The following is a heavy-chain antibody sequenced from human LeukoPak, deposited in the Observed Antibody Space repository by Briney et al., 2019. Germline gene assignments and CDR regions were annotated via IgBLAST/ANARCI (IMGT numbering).Heavy chain of an antibody. CDR3: ATDPTLYCSSTSCYSGWFDP. V-gene: IGHV4-34*01. CDR1: GGSFSGYY. CDR2: INHSGST. D-gene: IGHD2-2*01. J-gene: IGHJ5*02. Sequence: SETLSLTCAVYGGSFSGYYWSWVRQPPGKGLEWMGEINHSGSTKYNPSLKSRVTISVDTSKNQFSLKLSSVTAAHTAVYYCATDPTLYCSSTSCYSGWFDPWGQGTLVTVSS.